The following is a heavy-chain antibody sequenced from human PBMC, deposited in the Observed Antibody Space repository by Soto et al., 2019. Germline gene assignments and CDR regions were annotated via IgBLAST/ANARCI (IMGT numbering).Heavy chain of an antibody. CDR1: GDSISSTNW. J-gene: IGHJ4*02. V-gene: IGHV4-4*02. CDR2: IYHSGST. CDR3: ARDRVIWVREGFDY. Sequence: QVQLQESGPGLVKPSGTLSLTCVVSGDSISSTNWWSWVRQPPGKGLVWLWEIYHSGSTNYNPSLQNRVSISLDKSRNQSSLKLSAVTAADTAVYYCARDRVIWVREGFDYWGQGTLVTVSS. D-gene: IGHD3-10*01.